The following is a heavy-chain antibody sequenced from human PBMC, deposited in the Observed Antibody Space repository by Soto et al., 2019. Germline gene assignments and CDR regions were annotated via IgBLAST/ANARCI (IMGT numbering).Heavy chain of an antibody. Sequence: EVQLLESGGGLVQPGGSLTLSCAGSGFGFSAYAMNWVRQAPGQGLQWVSGLVGSGGDKNYADSVRGRFTVSRDNSKNTLYLQMNSLRDEDTAVYYCAKDLIANNGGWEACDMWGRGSQVTVSS. V-gene: IGHV3-23*01. CDR2: LVGSGGDK. D-gene: IGHD3-16*01. CDR1: GFGFSAYA. CDR3: AKDLIANNGGWEACDM. J-gene: IGHJ3*02.